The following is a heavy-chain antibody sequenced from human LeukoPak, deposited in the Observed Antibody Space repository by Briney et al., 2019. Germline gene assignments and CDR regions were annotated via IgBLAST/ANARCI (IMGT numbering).Heavy chain of an antibody. Sequence: GESLKISCKGSGYSFTNYWIGWVRQMPGKGLEWMGIIYPGDSDTRYSPSFQGQVTISADKSISTAYLQWSSLKASDTAMYYCARCYSGNSGDGWFDPWGQGSLVTVSS. V-gene: IGHV5-51*01. CDR1: GYSFTNYW. CDR2: IYPGDSDT. CDR3: ARCYSGNSGDGWFDP. J-gene: IGHJ5*02. D-gene: IGHD4-23*01.